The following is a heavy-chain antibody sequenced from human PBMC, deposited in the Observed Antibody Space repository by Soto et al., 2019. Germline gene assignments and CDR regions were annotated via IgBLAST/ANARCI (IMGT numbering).Heavy chain of an antibody. V-gene: IGHV1-18*01. CDR1: GYTFTSYG. CDR3: ARTPATTGFTYYYYCMDV. CDR2: ISAYHGNT. D-gene: IGHD1-1*01. Sequence: QVQLVQSGAEVKKPGASVKVSCKASGYTFTSYGISWVRQAPGQGLEWMGWISAYHGNTNYAQKLQGRVPMSTDTSTSTAYMELRSLRSDDTAVYYFARTPATTGFTYYYYCMDVCGQGNTVTVSS. J-gene: IGHJ6*02.